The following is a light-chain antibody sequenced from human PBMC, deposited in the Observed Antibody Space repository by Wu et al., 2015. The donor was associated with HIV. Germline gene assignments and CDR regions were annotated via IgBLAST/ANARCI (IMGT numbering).Light chain of an antibody. CDR1: QGISNK. CDR2: GTS. CDR3: QHVNSEPYT. V-gene: IGKV1-8*01. J-gene: IGKJ2*01. Sequence: ATRMTQSPPSLSASTGDRVIITCRASQGISNKLAWYQQKPGKAPKLLIYGTSTLQSGVPARFSGSGSGTDFTLTISGLQSEDFATYYCQHVNSEPYTFGQGTKVEIK.